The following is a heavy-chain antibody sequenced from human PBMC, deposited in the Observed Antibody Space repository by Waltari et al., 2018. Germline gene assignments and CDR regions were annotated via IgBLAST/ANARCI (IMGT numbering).Heavy chain of an antibody. CDR1: GFTFSTYW. CDR2: IESAGSST. Sequence: DVQLVESGGGLVQPGGSLRLSCTASGFTFSTYWMHWVRDGPGTGRMGVSRIESAGSSTSYEDSVRGRFTISRDNAKNTLYLQMNRVRDEDTAVYYCGRARVQGVKYFDYWGRGTLVTVSS. CDR3: GRARVQGVKYFDY. D-gene: IGHD3-10*01. J-gene: IGHJ4*02. V-gene: IGHV3-74*01.